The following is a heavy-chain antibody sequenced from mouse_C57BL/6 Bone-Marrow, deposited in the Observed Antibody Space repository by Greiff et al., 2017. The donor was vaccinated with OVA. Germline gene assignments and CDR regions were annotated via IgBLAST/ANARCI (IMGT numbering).Heavy chain of an antibody. CDR3: TSYYYGIGPGY. CDR1: GYTFTDYE. D-gene: IGHD1-1*01. V-gene: IGHV1-15*01. Sequence: VQLQQSGAELVRPGASVTLSCKASGYTFTDYEMHWVKQTPVHGLEWIGAIDPETGGTAYNQKFKGTAILTADKSSSTSYMELRSLTSEDSAVYYCTSYYYGIGPGYWSQGTTRTVTS. J-gene: IGHJ2*01. CDR2: IDPETGGT.